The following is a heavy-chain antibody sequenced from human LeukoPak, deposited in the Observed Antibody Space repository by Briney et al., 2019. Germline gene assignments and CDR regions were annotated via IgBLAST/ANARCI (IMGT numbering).Heavy chain of an antibody. J-gene: IGHJ6*04. D-gene: IGHD3-10*01. CDR1: GGSISSGGYC. CDR3: ARDRGSGSYYPAAYGMDV. V-gene: IGHV4-31*03. Sequence: SETLSLTCTVSGGSISSGGYCWSWVRQHPGKGLEWMGYIYYSGSTYYNPSLKRRVTISVYTSKNQFSLKLSSVTAADTAVYYCARDRGSGSYYPAAYGMDVWGKGTTVTVSS. CDR2: IYYSGST.